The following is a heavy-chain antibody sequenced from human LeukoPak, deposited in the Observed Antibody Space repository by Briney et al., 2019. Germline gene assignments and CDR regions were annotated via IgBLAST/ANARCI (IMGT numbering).Heavy chain of an antibody. V-gene: IGHV3-23*01. Sequence: PGGSLRLSCAASGFTFSSYAMSWVRQAPGKGLEWVSAISGSGGSTYYADSVKGRFTISRDNSKNTLYLQMNSLRAEDTAVYYCAKDGSYYDFWSGSVWFDPWAREPWSPSPQ. D-gene: IGHD3-3*01. CDR3: AKDGSYYDFWSGSVWFDP. CDR2: ISGSGGST. J-gene: IGHJ5*02. CDR1: GFTFSSYA.